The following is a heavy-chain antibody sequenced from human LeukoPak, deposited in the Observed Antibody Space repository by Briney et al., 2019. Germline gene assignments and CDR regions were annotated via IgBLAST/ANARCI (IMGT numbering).Heavy chain of an antibody. D-gene: IGHD3-10*01. CDR2: IWYDGSNK. V-gene: IGHV3-33*01. CDR1: GFTFSSYV. J-gene: IGHJ4*02. Sequence: GRSLRLSCAASGFTFSSYVMHWVRQAPGKGLEWVAVIWYDGSNKYYADSVKGRFTVSRDNSKNTLYLQMNSLRAEDTAVYYCARGGVLWFGELLSQPFDYWGQGTLVTVSS. CDR3: ARGGVLWFGELLSQPFDY.